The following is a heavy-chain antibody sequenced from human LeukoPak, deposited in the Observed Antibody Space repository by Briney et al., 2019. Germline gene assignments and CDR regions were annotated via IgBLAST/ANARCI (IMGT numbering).Heavy chain of an antibody. Sequence: GGSLRLSCAASGFTFSSYSMNWVRQAPGKGLEWVSSISSSSSYIYYADSVKGRFTISRDNAKNSLYLQMNSLGAEDTAVYYCAIMSSSSCKGGNYWGQGTLVTVSS. J-gene: IGHJ4*02. CDR1: GFTFSSYS. CDR2: ISSSSSYI. D-gene: IGHD6-13*01. V-gene: IGHV3-21*01. CDR3: AIMSSSSCKGGNY.